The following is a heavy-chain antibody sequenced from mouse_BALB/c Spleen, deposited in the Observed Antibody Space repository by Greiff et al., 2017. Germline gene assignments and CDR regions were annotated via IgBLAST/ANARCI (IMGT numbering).Heavy chain of an antibody. V-gene: IGHV5-9-4*01. Sequence: EVKLMESGGGLVKPGGSLKLSCAASGFTFSSYAMSWVRQSPEKRLEWVAEISSGGSYTYYPDTVTGRFTISRDNAKNTLYLEMSSLRSEDTAMYYCARENYGSSLFAYWGQGTLVTVSA. CDR1: GFTFSSYA. CDR2: ISSGGSYT. J-gene: IGHJ3*01. D-gene: IGHD1-1*01. CDR3: ARENYGSSLFAY.